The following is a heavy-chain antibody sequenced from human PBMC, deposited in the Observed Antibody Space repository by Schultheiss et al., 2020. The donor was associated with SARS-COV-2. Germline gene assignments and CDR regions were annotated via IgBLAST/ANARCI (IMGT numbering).Heavy chain of an antibody. J-gene: IGHJ5*02. D-gene: IGHD6-19*01. Sequence: GGSLRLSCAASGFTFNNYAMSWIRQAPGTGLEWVSVVSATGSSSFYADSVKGRFSISRDNSKNTLYLQMNSLRAEDTAVYYCARAVAGTALGFDPWGQGTLVTVSS. V-gene: IGHV3-23*01. CDR1: GFTFNNYA. CDR2: VSATGSSS. CDR3: ARAVAGTALGFDP.